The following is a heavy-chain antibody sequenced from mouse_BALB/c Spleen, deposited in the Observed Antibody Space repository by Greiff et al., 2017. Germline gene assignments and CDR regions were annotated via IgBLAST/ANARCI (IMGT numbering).Heavy chain of an antibody. J-gene: IGHJ3*01. CDR2: IWGDGST. CDR3: ARDLGYDPAWFAY. Sequence: VHLVESGPGLVAPSQSLSITCTVSGFSLTGYGVNWVRQPPGKGLEWLGMIWGDGSTDYNSALKSRLSISKDNSKSQVFLKMNSLQTDDTARYYCARDLGYDPAWFAYWGQGTLVTVSA. V-gene: IGHV2-6-7*01. D-gene: IGHD2-2*01. CDR1: GFSLTGYG.